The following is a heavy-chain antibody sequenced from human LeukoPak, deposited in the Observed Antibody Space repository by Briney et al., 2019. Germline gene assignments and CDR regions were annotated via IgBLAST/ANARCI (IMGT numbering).Heavy chain of an antibody. CDR2: ISYDGNNK. D-gene: IGHD2-2*01. CDR3: AKISTSTNCCLEGSQH. J-gene: IGHJ1*01. CDR1: GFTSSA. V-gene: IGHV3-30-3*02. Sequence: GRSLRLSCAASGFTSSAMHWVRQAPGKGLEWVAVISYDGNNKYYADSVKGRFTVSRDNSNNTLYLQMNSLRPEDTAVYYCAKISTSTNCCLEGSQHWGQGTLATVSS.